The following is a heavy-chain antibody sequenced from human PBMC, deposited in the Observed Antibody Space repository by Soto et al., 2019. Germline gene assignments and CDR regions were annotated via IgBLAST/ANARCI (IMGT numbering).Heavy chain of an antibody. V-gene: IGHV1-18*01. CDR3: ARDRGDNWSDFHCFDY. D-gene: IGHD1-20*01. CDR1: GYTFTSYG. CDR2: ISAYNGNT. Sequence: QVQLVQSGAEVKKPGASVKVSCKASGYTFTSYGIIWVRQAPGQGLEWMGWISAYNGNTNYAQKLQGRVTMTTDTSTSTAYRELRSLRSDDTAVYYCARDRGDNWSDFHCFDYWGQGTLVTVSS. J-gene: IGHJ4*02.